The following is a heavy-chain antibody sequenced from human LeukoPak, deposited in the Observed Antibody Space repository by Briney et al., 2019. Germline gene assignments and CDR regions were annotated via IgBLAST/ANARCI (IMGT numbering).Heavy chain of an antibody. CDR1: GFTFTSSA. CDR2: IVVGSGNT. CDR3: AAATVWFGELTSLFDY. J-gene: IGHJ4*02. Sequence: ASVKVSCKASGFTFTSSAVQWVRQARGQRLEWIGWIVVGSGNTNYAQKFQERVTITRDMSTSTAYMELSSLRSEDTAVHYCAAATVWFGELTSLFDYWGQGTLVTVSS. V-gene: IGHV1-58*01. D-gene: IGHD3-10*01.